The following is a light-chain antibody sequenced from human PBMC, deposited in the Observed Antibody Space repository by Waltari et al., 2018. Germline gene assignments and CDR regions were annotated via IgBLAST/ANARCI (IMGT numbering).Light chain of an antibody. V-gene: IGKV1-39*01. CDR1: QTITNS. J-gene: IGKJ1*01. CDR3: QQTDTTPWT. CDR2: AAS. Sequence: DIQMTQSPSSLSASVGDSVTITCRAGQTITNSLNWHQQKPGTAPNLLIYAASSLHSGVPSRFSGTGSGTDFTLTISSLQPEDFATYYCQQTDTTPWTFGQGTRLEIK.